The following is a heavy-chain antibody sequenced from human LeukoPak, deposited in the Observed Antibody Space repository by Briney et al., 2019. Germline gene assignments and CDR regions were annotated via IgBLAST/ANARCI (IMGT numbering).Heavy chain of an antibody. V-gene: IGHV4-59*12. Sequence: PSETLSLTCTVSGGSIRSDYWSWIRQPPGKGLEWVGYTHYSGSPNYNPSLTSRVTISVDTSRNQFSLKLSSVTAADTAVYYCARDYDVLTAYPPTQLFDPWGQGTLVTVSS. CDR2: THYSGSP. CDR3: ARDYDVLTAYPPTQLFDP. CDR1: GGSIRSDY. D-gene: IGHD3-9*01. J-gene: IGHJ5*02.